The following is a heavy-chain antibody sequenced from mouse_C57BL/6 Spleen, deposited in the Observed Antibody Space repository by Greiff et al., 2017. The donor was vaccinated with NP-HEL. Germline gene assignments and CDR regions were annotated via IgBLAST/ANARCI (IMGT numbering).Heavy chain of an antibody. Sequence: QVQLQQSGAELVKPGASVKISCKASGYAFSSYWMNWVKQRPGKGLEWIGQIYPGDGDTNYNGKFKGKATLTADKSSSTAYMQLSSLTSEDSAVYFCAREELRQDYAMDYWGQGTSVTVSS. J-gene: IGHJ4*01. D-gene: IGHD2-4*01. CDR1: GYAFSSYW. CDR3: AREELRQDYAMDY. V-gene: IGHV1-80*01. CDR2: IYPGDGDT.